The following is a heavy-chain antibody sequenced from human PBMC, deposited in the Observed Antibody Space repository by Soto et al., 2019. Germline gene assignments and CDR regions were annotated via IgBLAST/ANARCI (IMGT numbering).Heavy chain of an antibody. D-gene: IGHD3-9*01. CDR1: GFTFSSYG. V-gene: IGHV3-30*18. CDR2: ISYDGSNK. J-gene: IGHJ3*02. Sequence: GGSLRLSCAASGFTFSSYGMHWVRQAPGKGLEWVAVISYDGSNKYYADSVKGRFTISRDNSKNTLYLQMNSLRAEDTAVYYCAKDRGYDILTGYYDAFDIWGQGTMVTVSS. CDR3: AKDRGYDILTGYYDAFDI.